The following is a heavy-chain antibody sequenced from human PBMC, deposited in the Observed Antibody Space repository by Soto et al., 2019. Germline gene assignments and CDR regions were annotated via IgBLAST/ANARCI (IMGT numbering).Heavy chain of an antibody. D-gene: IGHD6-19*01. V-gene: IGHV1-69*01. Sequence: QVQLVQSGAEVKKPGSSVKVSCKASGDTFSSYGISWVRQAPGQGLEFMGGIIPKFGPTNYAQKFRGRVTIPADESTSTAYMEVSSLRSEDTAVYYCARASGRGWYNWFDPCGQGTLVTVSS. CDR2: IIPKFGPT. CDR3: ARASGRGWYNWFDP. J-gene: IGHJ5*02. CDR1: GDTFSSYG.